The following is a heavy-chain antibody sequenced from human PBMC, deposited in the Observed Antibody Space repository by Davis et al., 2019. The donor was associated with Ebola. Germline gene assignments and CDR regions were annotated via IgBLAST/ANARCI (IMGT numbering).Heavy chain of an antibody. V-gene: IGHV4-39*01. D-gene: IGHD2-15*01. CDR2: IYYSGST. CDR1: GGSISSSSYY. J-gene: IGHJ4*02. Sequence: MPSETLSLTCTVSGGSISSSSYYWGWIRQPPGKGLEWIGSIYYSGSTYYNPSLKSRVTISVDTSKNQFSLKLSSVTAADTAVYYCARQGVREGYCSGGSCYVYWGQGTLVTVSS. CDR3: ARQGVREGYCSGGSCYVY.